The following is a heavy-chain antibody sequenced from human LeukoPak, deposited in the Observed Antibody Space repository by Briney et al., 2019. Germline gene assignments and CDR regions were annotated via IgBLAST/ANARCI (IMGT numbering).Heavy chain of an antibody. CDR1: GFTFDDYG. CDR3: AILTGKYYYDSSGYYSD. V-gene: IGHV3-20*04. CDR2: INWNGGST. D-gene: IGHD3-22*01. J-gene: IGHJ4*02. Sequence: GGSLRLSCAVSGFTFDDYGMSWVRQAPGKGLEWVSGINWNGGSTGYADSVKGRFTISRDNAKNSLYLQMNSLRAEDTALYYCAILTGKYYYDSSGYYSDWGQGTLVTVSS.